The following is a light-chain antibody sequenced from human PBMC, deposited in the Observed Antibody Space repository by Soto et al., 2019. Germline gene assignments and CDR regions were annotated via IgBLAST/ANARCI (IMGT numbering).Light chain of an antibody. CDR3: TSYASGSSHVV. V-gene: IGLV2-14*01. J-gene: IGLJ2*01. CDR1: SSDIGGYDY. Sequence: QSALTQPASVSGSPGQSITLSCTGTSSDIGGYDYVSWYQRHPGKAPKLLIYDVNNRPSGVSNRFSGSKSGNTASLTISGLEAEDEADYYCTSYASGSSHVVFGGGTQLTVL. CDR2: DVN.